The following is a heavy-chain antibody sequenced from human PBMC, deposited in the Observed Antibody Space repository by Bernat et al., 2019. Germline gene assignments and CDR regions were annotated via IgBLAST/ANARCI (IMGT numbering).Heavy chain of an antibody. V-gene: IGHV3-73*01. CDR2: IRSKANSYAT. D-gene: IGHD3-16*01. Sequence: EVQLVESGGGLVQPGGSLKLSCAASGFTFSGSAIHWVRQASGKGLEWVGRIRSKANSYATAYGASVKGRFTMSRDDSENTAYLQINSLKTGDTAVYYCAKMAMLVYFDYWGQGTLVTVSS. J-gene: IGHJ4*02. CDR1: GFTFSGSA. CDR3: AKMAMLVYFDY.